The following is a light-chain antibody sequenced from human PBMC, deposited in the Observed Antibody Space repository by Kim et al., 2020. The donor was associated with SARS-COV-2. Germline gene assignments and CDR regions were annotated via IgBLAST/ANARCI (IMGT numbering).Light chain of an antibody. CDR3: SSYTSSSTLGVV. Sequence: SITHSCTGTSSDVGGYNYVSWYQQHPGKAPKLMIYDVSNRPSGVSNRFSGSKSGNTASLTISGLQAEDEADYYCSSYTSSSTLGVVFGGGTQLTVL. V-gene: IGLV2-14*03. J-gene: IGLJ2*01. CDR1: SSDVGGYNY. CDR2: DVS.